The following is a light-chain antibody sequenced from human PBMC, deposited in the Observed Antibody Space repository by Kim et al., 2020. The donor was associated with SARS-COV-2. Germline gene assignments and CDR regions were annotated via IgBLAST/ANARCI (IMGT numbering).Light chain of an antibody. CDR3: QQYSTYPIT. V-gene: IGKV1D-16*01. J-gene: IGKJ5*01. CDR2: AAS. CDR1: QGINNW. Sequence: ASVGDRVTITCRASQGINNWLAWYQQKPEKAPKPLIFAASSLQSGVPSRFSGSGSGTEFTLTISSLQPEDFATYFCQQYSTYPITFGQGTRLEIK.